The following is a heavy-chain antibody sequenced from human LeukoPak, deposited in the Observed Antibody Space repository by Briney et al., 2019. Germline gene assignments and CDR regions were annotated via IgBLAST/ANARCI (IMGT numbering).Heavy chain of an antibody. Sequence: SETLSLTCTVSGGSISSYYWSWIRQPPGKGLEWIGYIYYSGSTNYNPSLKSRVTISVDTSKNQFSLKLSSVTAADTAVYYCARLKQQLVLGAFDIWGQGTMVTVSS. CDR1: GGSISSYY. CDR2: IYYSGST. V-gene: IGHV4-59*01. D-gene: IGHD6-13*01. CDR3: ARLKQQLVLGAFDI. J-gene: IGHJ3*02.